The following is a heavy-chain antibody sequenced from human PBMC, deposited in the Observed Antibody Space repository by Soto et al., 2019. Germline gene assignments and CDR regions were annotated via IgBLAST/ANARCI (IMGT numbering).Heavy chain of an antibody. D-gene: IGHD2-8*01. CDR1: GFTFSSYP. V-gene: IGHV3-74*01. CDR3: VRGTNGWRGMDY. CDR2: ITEDGSGT. Sequence: EVQLVESGGAIVQPGGSLRLSCATSGFTFSSYPIHWVRQAPGKGPVWVSRITEDGSGTTYADSVKGRFTVTRDNAKNTMYLQMSGLGAEDTAVYHCVRGTNGWRGMDYWGQGALGTVSS. J-gene: IGHJ4*02.